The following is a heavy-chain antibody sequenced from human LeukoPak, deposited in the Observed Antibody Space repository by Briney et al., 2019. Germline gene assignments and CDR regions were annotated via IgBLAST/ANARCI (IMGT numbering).Heavy chain of an antibody. CDR1: GYTFTSYG. J-gene: IGHJ4*02. CDR3: ARLSDYGDYERFDY. CDR2: ISAYNGNT. Sequence: ASVKVSCKASGYTFTSYGISWVRQAPGQGLEWRGWISAYNGNTNYAQKFQGRVTMTRDTSISTAYMELSRLRSDDTAVYYCARLSDYGDYERFDYWGQGTLVTVSS. V-gene: IGHV1-18*01. D-gene: IGHD4-17*01.